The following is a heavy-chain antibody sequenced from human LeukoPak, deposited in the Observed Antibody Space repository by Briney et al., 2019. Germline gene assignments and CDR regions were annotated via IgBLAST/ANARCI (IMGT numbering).Heavy chain of an antibody. V-gene: IGHV3-11*04. CDR3: AGGWDYYGSGSYSPHYYMDV. D-gene: IGHD3-10*01. Sequence: GGSLRLSCAASGFTFSDYYMSWIRQAPGKGLEWVSYISSSGSTIYYADSVKGRFTISRDNAKNSLYLQMNSLRAEDTAVYYWAGGWDYYGSGSYSPHYYMDVWGKGTTVTVSS. CDR1: GFTFSDYY. CDR2: ISSSGSTI. J-gene: IGHJ6*03.